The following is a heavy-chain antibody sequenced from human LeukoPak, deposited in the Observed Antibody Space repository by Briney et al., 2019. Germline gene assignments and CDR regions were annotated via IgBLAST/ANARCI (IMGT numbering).Heavy chain of an antibody. V-gene: IGHV3-21*05. CDR3: AREDSYYYGSGSYPFDY. CDR2: ISSSSSYI. J-gene: IGHJ4*02. D-gene: IGHD3-10*01. Sequence: GGSLRLSCAASGFTFSSYSMNWVRQAPGKGLEWVSYISSSSSYIYYADSVKGRFTISRDNAKNSLYLQMNSLRAEDTAVYYCAREDSYYYGSGSYPFDYWGQGTLVTVSS. CDR1: GFTFSSYS.